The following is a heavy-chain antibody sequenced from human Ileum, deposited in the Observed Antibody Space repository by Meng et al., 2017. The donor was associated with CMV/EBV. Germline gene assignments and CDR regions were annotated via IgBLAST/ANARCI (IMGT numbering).Heavy chain of an antibody. V-gene: IGHV3-66*02. CDR2: IDNGGKT. CDR1: GFTVSNDH. Sequence: SLSLSCAASGFTVSNDHVSWARQPPGKGLEWVSVIDNGGKTYYVDSVKGRFTISRDNSKNTLSLQMNSLRPEDTAMYYCTGGLSGRYWGQGTLVTVSS. D-gene: IGHD6-19*01. CDR3: TGGLSGRY. J-gene: IGHJ4*02.